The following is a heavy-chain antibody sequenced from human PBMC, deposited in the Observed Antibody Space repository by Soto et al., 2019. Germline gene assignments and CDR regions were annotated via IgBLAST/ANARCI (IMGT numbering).Heavy chain of an antibody. V-gene: IGHV1-2*02. CDR3: AREGSSSSKYFQH. CDR2: INPNSGGT. CDR1: GYSFTGYN. J-gene: IGHJ1*01. Sequence: ASVKVSCKASGYSFTGYNIHWVRQAPGQGPEWMGWINPNSGGTNYAQKFQGRVTMTRDTSVTTAYMELSRLPSDDTAVYFCAREGSSSSKYFQHWGQRALVTVSS. D-gene: IGHD6-6*01.